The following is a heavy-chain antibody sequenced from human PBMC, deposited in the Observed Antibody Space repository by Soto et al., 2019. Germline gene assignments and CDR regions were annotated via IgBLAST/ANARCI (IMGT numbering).Heavy chain of an antibody. D-gene: IGHD3-10*01. J-gene: IGHJ6*02. CDR3: TRATFGVGMDL. CDR1: GFTYNSYD. V-gene: IGHV3-13*01. Sequence: PGGSLRLSCAAFGFTYNSYDMHWVRQVPGKSLEWVSSMGGAGAREYAGSVKGRFIISRDNAKNSLYLQMDSLRAGDTAVYYCTRATFGVGMDLWGQGTPVTVSS. CDR2: MGGAGAR.